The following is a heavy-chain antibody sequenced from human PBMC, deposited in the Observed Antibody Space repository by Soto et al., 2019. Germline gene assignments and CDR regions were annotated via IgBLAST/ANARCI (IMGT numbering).Heavy chain of an antibody. CDR3: ARVYSGSYSDS. CDR1: GFSMRSNNR. V-gene: IGHV4-4*02. J-gene: IGHJ4*02. D-gene: IGHD1-26*01. Sequence: SETLSLTCAFSGFSMRSNNRLSWVRQPPGKGLEWIGEIFHSGSTNYNPSLKTRVTISVDKSKNQFSLKLSSVTAADTAVYYCARVYSGSYSDSWGQGTLVTVSS. CDR2: IFHSGST.